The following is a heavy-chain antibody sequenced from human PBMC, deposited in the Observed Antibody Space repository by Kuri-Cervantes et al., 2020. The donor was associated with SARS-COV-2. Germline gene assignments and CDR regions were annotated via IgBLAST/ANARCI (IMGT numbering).Heavy chain of an antibody. V-gene: IGHV4-38-2*02. Sequence: ESLKISCTASGFSISDRAYWMTWIRQPPGKGLEWIGSIYHSGSTYYNPSLKSRVTISVDTSKNQFSLKLSSVTAADTAVYYCARLSYYYDSSGYYGGNWFDPWGQGTLVTVSS. CDR2: IYHSGST. CDR1: GFSISDRAYW. D-gene: IGHD3-22*01. CDR3: ARLSYYYDSSGYYGGNWFDP. J-gene: IGHJ5*02.